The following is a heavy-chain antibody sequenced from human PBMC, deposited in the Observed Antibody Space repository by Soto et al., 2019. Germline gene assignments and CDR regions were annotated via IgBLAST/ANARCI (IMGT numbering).Heavy chain of an antibody. V-gene: IGHV1-69*02. CDR3: AKGDASGTHYPYYYGLDV. Sequence: QVHLLQSGAEVKKPGSSVKVSCKVSGGNFNRQMISWVRQAPGQGLEWMGRITPVLDVASYAQKFQDRVSITTDKSTTTVYMELSSLRSEDTAVYYCAKGDASGTHYPYYYGLDVWGQGTTVTVSS. CDR2: ITPVLDVA. J-gene: IGHJ6*02. CDR1: GGNFNRQM. D-gene: IGHD3-10*01.